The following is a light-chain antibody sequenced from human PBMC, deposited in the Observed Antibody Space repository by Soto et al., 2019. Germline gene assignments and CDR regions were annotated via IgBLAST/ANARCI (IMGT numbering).Light chain of an antibody. CDR1: SSDVGGYDY. CDR3: SSYAGNTKGV. Sequence: QSVLTQPPSASGSPGQSVTISCTGTSSDVGGYDYVSWYQQHPGKAPKLMIFEVSKRPSGVPDRFSGSKSGNTASLTVSGLQAEYEADYYCSSYAGNTKGVFGTGTKLTVL. CDR2: EVS. J-gene: IGLJ1*01. V-gene: IGLV2-8*01.